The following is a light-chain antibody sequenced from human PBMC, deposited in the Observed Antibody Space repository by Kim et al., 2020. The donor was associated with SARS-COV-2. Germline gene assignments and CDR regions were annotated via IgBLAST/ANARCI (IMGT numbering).Light chain of an antibody. CDR1: SLRSYY. CDR3: NSRDSSGNHVV. CDR2: GKN. V-gene: IGLV3-19*01. Sequence: SSELTQDPAVSVALGQTVRITCQGDSLRSYYASWYQHKPGQAPVLVIYGKNNRPSGIPDRFSGSSSGNTASLTITGAQAEDEADYYCNSRDSSGNHVVFSGGTQLTVL. J-gene: IGLJ2*01.